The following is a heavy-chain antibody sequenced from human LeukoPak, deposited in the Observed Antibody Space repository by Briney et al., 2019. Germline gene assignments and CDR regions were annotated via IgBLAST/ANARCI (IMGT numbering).Heavy chain of an antibody. CDR1: GFTFSSYG. CDR3: AKEPIAASGYFDY. Sequence: GGSLRLSCAASGFTFSSYGMHWVRQAPGRGLEWVAVISYDGGNKYYVDSVKGRFTISRDNSKNTLYLQMNSLRAEDTAVYYCAKEPIAASGYFDYWGQGTLVTVSS. V-gene: IGHV3-30*18. D-gene: IGHD6-13*01. J-gene: IGHJ4*02. CDR2: ISYDGGNK.